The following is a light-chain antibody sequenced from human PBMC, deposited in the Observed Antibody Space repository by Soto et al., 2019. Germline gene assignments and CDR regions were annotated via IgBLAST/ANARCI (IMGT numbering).Light chain of an antibody. CDR1: QSVSSN. CDR3: QQYNNWRAWT. CDR2: GAS. J-gene: IGKJ1*01. V-gene: IGKV3-15*01. Sequence: EIVMTQSPATLSVSPGERATLSCRASQSVSSNLAWYQQKPGQATRLLIYGASTRATGIPARFSGSGSGTEFTLTISSLQSEDVAVYYCQQYNNWRAWTFGQGTKVEIK.